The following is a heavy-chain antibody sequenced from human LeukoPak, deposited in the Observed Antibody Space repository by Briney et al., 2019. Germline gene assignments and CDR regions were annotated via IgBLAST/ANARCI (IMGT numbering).Heavy chain of an antibody. CDR1: GGSISSYY. V-gene: IGHV4-59*01. CDR3: ARAWYYDSSGYYFGPNWFDP. Sequence: PSETLSLTCTVSGGSISSYYWSWIRQPPGKGLERIGYIYYSGSTNYNPSLKSRVTISVDTSKNQFSLKLSSVTAADTAVYYCARAWYYDSSGYYFGPNWFDPWGQGTLVTVSS. CDR2: IYYSGST. J-gene: IGHJ5*02. D-gene: IGHD3-22*01.